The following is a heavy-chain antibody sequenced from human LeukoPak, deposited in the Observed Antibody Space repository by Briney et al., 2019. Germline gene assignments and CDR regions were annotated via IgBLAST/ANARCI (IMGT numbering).Heavy chain of an antibody. D-gene: IGHD2-2*01. Sequence: ASVKVSCKASGYTLTSYGISWVRQAPGQGLEWMGWTSAYNGNTNYAQKLQGRVTMTTDTSTSTAYMELRSLRSDDTAVYYCARGERVVPAATNDYWGQGTLVTVSS. CDR2: TSAYNGNT. J-gene: IGHJ4*02. CDR1: GYTLTSYG. CDR3: ARGERVVPAATNDY. V-gene: IGHV1-18*01.